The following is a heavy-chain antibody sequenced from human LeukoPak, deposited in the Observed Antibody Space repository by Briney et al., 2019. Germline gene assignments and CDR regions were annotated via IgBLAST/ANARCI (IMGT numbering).Heavy chain of an antibody. Sequence: PGGSLRLSCAASKFTFSSYVMNWVRQAPGKGLEWVAAISGSGGRIYYGDSVKGRFTVSRDNSRNTLYLQMNSLRAEDTALYYCAKDTGYYYGSGTYYHYDYWGQGTLVTVSS. CDR1: KFTFSSYV. J-gene: IGHJ4*02. D-gene: IGHD3-10*01. CDR2: ISGSGGRI. CDR3: AKDTGYYYGSGTYYHYDY. V-gene: IGHV3-23*01.